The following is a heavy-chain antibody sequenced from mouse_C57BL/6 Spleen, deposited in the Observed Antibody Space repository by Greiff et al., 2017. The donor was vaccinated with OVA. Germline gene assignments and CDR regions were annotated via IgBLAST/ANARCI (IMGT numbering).Heavy chain of an antibody. CDR2: IDPNSGGT. CDR1: GYTFTSYW. CDR3: ARNLDSSGYVAWFAY. J-gene: IGHJ3*01. D-gene: IGHD3-2*02. V-gene: IGHV1-72*01. Sequence: QVHVKQPGAELVKPGASVKLSCKASGYTFTSYWMHWVKQRPGRGLEWIGRIDPNSGGTKYNEKFKSKATLTVDKPSSTAYMQLSSLTSEDSAVYYCARNLDSSGYVAWFAYWGQGTLVTVSA.